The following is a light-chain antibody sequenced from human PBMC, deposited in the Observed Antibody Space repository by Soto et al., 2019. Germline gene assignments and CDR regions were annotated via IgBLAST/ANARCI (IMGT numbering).Light chain of an antibody. V-gene: IGLV2-8*01. Sequence: QSALTQPPSASGSPGQSVTISCTGTSSDVGGYNFVSWYQQHPGKAPKLIIYEVNKRPSGVPDRFSASKSGNTASLTVSGLQAEDEADYYCSSYAGTNNRYVFGTGTKVNVL. J-gene: IGLJ1*01. CDR2: EVN. CDR3: SSYAGTNNRYV. CDR1: SSDVGGYNF.